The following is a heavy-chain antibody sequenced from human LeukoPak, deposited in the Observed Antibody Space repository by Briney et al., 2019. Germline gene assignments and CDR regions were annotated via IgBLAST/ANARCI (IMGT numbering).Heavy chain of an antibody. V-gene: IGHV3-74*01. D-gene: IGHD6-19*01. CDR2: INSDGSST. Sequence: RGSLRLSYAASGFTFSSYWMHWVRPAPGKGLVWVSRINSDGSSTSYADSVKGRFTISRDNAKNTLYLQMDSLRAEDTAVYYCAREDSSGWYLDYWGQGTLVTVSS. J-gene: IGHJ4*02. CDR3: AREDSSGWYLDY. CDR1: GFTFSSYW.